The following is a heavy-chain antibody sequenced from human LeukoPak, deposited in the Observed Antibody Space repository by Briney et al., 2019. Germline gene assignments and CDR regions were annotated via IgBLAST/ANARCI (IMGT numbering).Heavy chain of an antibody. D-gene: IGHD5-18*01. CDR1: GGSFSSYY. Sequence: SETLSLTCTVSGGSFSSYYWSWIRQPAGKGLEWIGRIYTSGSTNYNPSLKSRVTMSVATSKNQFSLKLSSVTAADTAVYYCARALRGYSYGYYGYWGQGTLVTVSS. CDR3: ARALRGYSYGYYGY. CDR2: IYTSGST. V-gene: IGHV4-4*07. J-gene: IGHJ4*02.